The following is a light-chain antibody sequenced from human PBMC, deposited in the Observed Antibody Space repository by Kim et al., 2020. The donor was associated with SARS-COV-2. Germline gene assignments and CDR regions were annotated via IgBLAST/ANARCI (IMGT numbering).Light chain of an antibody. CDR3: KQYDNLLT. CDR1: QDISNY. V-gene: IGKV1-33*01. Sequence: DIQMTQSPSSLFASVGDRVTITCQASQDISNYLNWYQQKPGKAPKLLIYDASNLETGVPSRFSGSGSGTDFTFTISSLQPEDIATYYCKQYDNLLTFGGGTKVEI. CDR2: DAS. J-gene: IGKJ4*01.